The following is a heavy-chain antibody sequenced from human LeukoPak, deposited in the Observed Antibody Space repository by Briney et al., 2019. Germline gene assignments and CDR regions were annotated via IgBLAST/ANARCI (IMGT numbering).Heavy chain of an antibody. CDR1: GFTFSDYY. CDR2: ISSSSSYT. CDR3: ASEVKTVPGDESLDY. J-gene: IGHJ4*02. Sequence: GGSLRLSCAAAGFTFSDYYMSWIRQAPGKGLEWVSYISSSSSYTNYADSVKGRFTISRDNAKNSLYLQINSPIVEDTAVYYFASEVKTVPGDESLDYWGQGTLVTVPS. D-gene: IGHD4-11*01. V-gene: IGHV3-11*05.